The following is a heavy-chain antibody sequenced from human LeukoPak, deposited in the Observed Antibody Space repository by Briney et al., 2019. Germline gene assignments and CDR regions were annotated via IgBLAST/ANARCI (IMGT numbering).Heavy chain of an antibody. CDR2: IYYSGST. D-gene: IGHD3-22*01. V-gene: IGHV4-39*01. Sequence: PSETLSLTCTVSGGSIRSSSYYWGWIRQPPGKGLEWIGRIYYSGSTYYNPSLKSRVTISVDTSKNQFSLKLSSVTAADTAVYYCARARYYYDSSGYPTTFDYWGQGTLVTVSS. CDR1: GGSIRSSSYY. J-gene: IGHJ4*02. CDR3: ARARYYYDSSGYPTTFDY.